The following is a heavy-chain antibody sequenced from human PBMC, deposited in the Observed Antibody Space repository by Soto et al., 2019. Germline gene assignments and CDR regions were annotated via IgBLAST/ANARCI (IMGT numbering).Heavy chain of an antibody. J-gene: IGHJ3*01. CDR3: ARYIFARAFDF. Sequence: QVQLEQSGAEVKKPGASVKVSCKASGYTFSTYDINWVRQAPGQGPEWMGWMNPNTGNRGFAQKFQGRVTLTRDTSISTAYMELSRLTSEDTAVYYCARYIFARAFDFWGQGTMVTVSS. CDR1: GYTFSTYD. V-gene: IGHV1-8*02. CDR2: MNPNTGNR. D-gene: IGHD2-21*01.